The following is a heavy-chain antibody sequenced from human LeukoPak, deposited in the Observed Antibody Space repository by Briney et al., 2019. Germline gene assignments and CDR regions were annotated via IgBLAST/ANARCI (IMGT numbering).Heavy chain of an antibody. CDR1: GGSISSSNYY. CDR3: ARQSASDYYDSSDSFDY. Sequence: PSETLSLTCTVSGGSISSSNYYWGWIRQPPGKGLEWIASIYYSGSTYYNPSLKSRVTISVDTSKNQFSLKLSSVTAADTAVYYCARQSASDYYDSSDSFDYWGQGTLVTVSS. D-gene: IGHD3-22*01. V-gene: IGHV4-39*01. CDR2: IYYSGST. J-gene: IGHJ4*02.